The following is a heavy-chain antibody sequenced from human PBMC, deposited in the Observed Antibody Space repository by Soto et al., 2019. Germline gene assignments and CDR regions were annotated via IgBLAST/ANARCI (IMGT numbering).Heavy chain of an antibody. CDR3: ALRSMAVVPEY. J-gene: IGHJ4*02. Sequence: QVQLQESGPGLVKPSETLSLTCAVSGDSISSYYCMWIRQPPGKGLESIGYLYYGRSAKYNPSLKSRVTLSVDTSTNQCSLTLISMTAADTAVYYCALRSMAVVPEYWGQGTLVTVSS. V-gene: IGHV4-59*01. CDR2: LYYGRSA. D-gene: IGHD3-22*01. CDR1: GDSISSYY.